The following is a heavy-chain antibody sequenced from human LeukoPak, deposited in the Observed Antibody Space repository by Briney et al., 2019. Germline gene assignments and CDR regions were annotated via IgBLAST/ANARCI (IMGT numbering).Heavy chain of an antibody. J-gene: IGHJ4*02. Sequence: GGSLRLSCTASGFTVSNNYMNWVRQAPGKGLEWVALIYSGGTINYADSVKGRFTISRDNSKNTLYLQMTNVRVEDTAVYYCARDPPGIAASVSGGWGQGTLVTVSS. D-gene: IGHD6-13*01. CDR2: IYSGGTI. V-gene: IGHV3-53*01. CDR1: GFTVSNNY. CDR3: ARDPPGIAASVSGG.